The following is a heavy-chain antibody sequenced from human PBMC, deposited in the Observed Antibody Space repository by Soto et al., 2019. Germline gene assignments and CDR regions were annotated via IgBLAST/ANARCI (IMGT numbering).Heavy chain of an antibody. J-gene: IGHJ6*02. Sequence: ASVKVSCKASGGTFSSYAISWVRQAPGQGLEWMGGIIPIFGTANYAQKFQGRVTITADESTSTAYMELSSLRSEDTAVYYCAGPFPGFGDPSDYYYGMDVWGQGTTVTVSS. CDR2: IIPIFGTA. D-gene: IGHD3-10*01. V-gene: IGHV1-69*13. CDR3: AGPFPGFGDPSDYYYGMDV. CDR1: GGTFSSYA.